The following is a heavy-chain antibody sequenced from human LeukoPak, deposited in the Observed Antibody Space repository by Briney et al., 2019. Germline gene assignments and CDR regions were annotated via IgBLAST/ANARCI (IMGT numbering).Heavy chain of an antibody. J-gene: IGHJ4*02. V-gene: IGHV3-30*03. CDR2: ISYDGSNK. D-gene: IGHD6-19*01. Sequence: GRSLRLSCAASGFTFSSYGMHWVRQAPGKGLEWVAVISYDGSNKYYADSVKGRFTISRDNSKNTLYLQMNSLRAEDTAVYYCARDSRNGWYGALDYWGQGTLVTVSS. CDR3: ARDSRNGWYGALDY. CDR1: GFTFSSYG.